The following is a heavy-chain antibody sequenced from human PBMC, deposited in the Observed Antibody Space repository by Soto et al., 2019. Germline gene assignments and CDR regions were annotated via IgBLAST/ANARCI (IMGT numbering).Heavy chain of an antibody. Sequence: EEQLVESGGGLVKPGWSLRLSCAASGFTFSTSIMNWVRQAPGTGLEWVSSITSSSSHMFYADSVKGRFTISRDNARNSLNLQMNSLRAEDTAIYYCTTAVGRVPTMTWGQGTLVTVSS. CDR2: ITSSSSHM. CDR3: TTAVGRVPTMT. D-gene: IGHD5-12*01. J-gene: IGHJ4*02. V-gene: IGHV3-21*06. CDR1: GFTFSTSI.